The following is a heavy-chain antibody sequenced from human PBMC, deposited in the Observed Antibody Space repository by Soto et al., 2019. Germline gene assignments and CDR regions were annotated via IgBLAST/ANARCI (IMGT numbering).Heavy chain of an antibody. CDR1: GYSFTSYW. V-gene: IGHV5-51*07. CDR3: ARLEYDSSGYYYYGMDV. J-gene: IGHJ6*02. CDR2: IYPKDSDT. D-gene: IGHD3-22*01. Sequence: GESLKISCRGSGYSFTSYWIGWLHQIPGKGLEWMGIIYPKDSDTRYSPSFQGQGTISADKSISTAYLQWSSLKASDTAMYYCARLEYDSSGYYYYGMDVWGQGTTVTVS.